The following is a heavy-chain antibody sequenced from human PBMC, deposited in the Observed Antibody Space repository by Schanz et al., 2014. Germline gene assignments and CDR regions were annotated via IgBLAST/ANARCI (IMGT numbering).Heavy chain of an antibody. V-gene: IGHV1-2*02. Sequence: QVQLVQSGSELKKPGASVKVSCKASGYTFTDYHIHWVRQAPGQGLEWMGVTNPNGGAEFAQKFQGRISMTRDTSTTTFYMELSSLTSDDTAVYFCARDVGRPGHFWYFDLWGQGTMVTVSS. CDR2: TNPNGGA. CDR1: GYTFTDYH. CDR3: ARDVGRPGHFWYFDL. J-gene: IGHJ3*01. D-gene: IGHD6-13*01.